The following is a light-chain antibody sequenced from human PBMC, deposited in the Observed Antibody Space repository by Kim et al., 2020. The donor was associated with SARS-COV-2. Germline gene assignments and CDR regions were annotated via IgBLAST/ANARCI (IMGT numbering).Light chain of an antibody. CDR2: AAS. CDR1: QSIDNTY. CDR3: QQYGGSPRT. J-gene: IGKJ5*01. Sequence: EIVLTQSPGTLSLSPGERATLSCRASQSIDNTYLAWYEQKPGQAPRLLIYAASSRATGIPDRFSGSGSGTDFTLTISRLEPEDFAVYYCQQYGGSPRTFGQGTRLRL. V-gene: IGKV3-20*01.